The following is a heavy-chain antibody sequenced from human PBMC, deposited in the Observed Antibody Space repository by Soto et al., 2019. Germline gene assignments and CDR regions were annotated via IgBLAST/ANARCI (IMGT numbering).Heavy chain of an antibody. CDR3: AANYGRSYDILTGYSY. V-gene: IGHV1-58*01. CDR2: IVVGSGNT. Sequence: AAVKVSCKASGVTFTSSAVQWVRQARGQRLEWIGWIVVGSGNTNYAQKFQERVTITRDMSTSTAYMELSSLRSEDTAVYYCAANYGRSYDILTGYSYWGQGTLVTVSS. J-gene: IGHJ4*02. D-gene: IGHD3-9*01. CDR1: GVTFTSSA.